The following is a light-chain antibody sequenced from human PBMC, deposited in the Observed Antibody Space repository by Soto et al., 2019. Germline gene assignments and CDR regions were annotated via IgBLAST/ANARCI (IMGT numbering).Light chain of an antibody. CDR3: SSFTISRNTVI. J-gene: IGLJ2*01. Sequence: QSALTQPASVSGSPGQSITISCTGTSSDVDGYNYVSWYQYHPGTAHKLMIYDVNNRTSGVSNRFSFSKSGNTASLTISGLQAEDEADYYCSSFTISRNTVIFGGGTKLTVL. CDR1: SSDVDGYNY. V-gene: IGLV2-14*01. CDR2: DVN.